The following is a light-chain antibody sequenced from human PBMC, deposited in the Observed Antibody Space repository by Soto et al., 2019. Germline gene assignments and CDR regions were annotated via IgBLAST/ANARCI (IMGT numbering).Light chain of an antibody. V-gene: IGLV2-8*01. Sequence: QSALTQPPSASGSPGQSVTFSCTGTSSDVGNYNFVSWYRQHPGKAPKLIIYEVTKRPSGVPDRFSGSKSGNTASLTVSGLQAEDEADYYCSSYAGNNNMVFGGGTKLTVL. CDR3: SSYAGNNNMV. CDR1: SSDVGNYNF. CDR2: EVT. J-gene: IGLJ2*01.